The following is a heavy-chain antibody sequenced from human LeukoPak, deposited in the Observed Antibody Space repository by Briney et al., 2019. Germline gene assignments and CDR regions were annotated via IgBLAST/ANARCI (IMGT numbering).Heavy chain of an antibody. V-gene: IGHV3-48*01. CDR1: GFTFSSYS. CDR2: ISSSRGTI. D-gene: IGHD6-13*01. J-gene: IGHJ4*02. CDR3: AREAAAAHSDY. Sequence: GSLRLSRAASGFTFSSYSMNWVRQAPGKGLEWVSYISSSRGTIYYADSVKGRFTISRDNAKNSLYLQVNSLRAEDTAVYYCAREAAAAHSDYWGQGTLVIVSS.